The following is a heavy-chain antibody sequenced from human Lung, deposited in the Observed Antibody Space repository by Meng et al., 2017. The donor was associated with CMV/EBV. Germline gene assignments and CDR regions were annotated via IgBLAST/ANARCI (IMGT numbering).Heavy chain of an antibody. V-gene: IGHV1-18*01. Sequence: ASXXVSCKASGYTFTTYDINWVRQATGQGLEWMGWISAYNGNTNYAQKLQGRVTMTTDTSTSTAYMELRSLRSDDTAVYYCARDLNWFDPWGQGTLVTVSS. CDR2: ISAYNGNT. CDR1: GYTFTTYD. CDR3: ARDLNWFDP. J-gene: IGHJ5*02.